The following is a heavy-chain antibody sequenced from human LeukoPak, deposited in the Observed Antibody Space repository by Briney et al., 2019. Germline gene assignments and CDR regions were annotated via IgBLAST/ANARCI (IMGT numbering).Heavy chain of an antibody. CDR3: ARAHSGTSTYNLFDP. J-gene: IGHJ5*02. Sequence: SETLSLTCTVSGYFISSGYYWGWIRQPPGKGLQWIGSIHHSGSTYYNPSLKSRVTISVDTSKNQFSLKLSSVTAADTAVYYCARAHSGTSTYNLFDPWGQGTLVTVSS. CDR2: IHHSGST. V-gene: IGHV4-38-2*02. D-gene: IGHD1-7*01. CDR1: GYFISSGYY.